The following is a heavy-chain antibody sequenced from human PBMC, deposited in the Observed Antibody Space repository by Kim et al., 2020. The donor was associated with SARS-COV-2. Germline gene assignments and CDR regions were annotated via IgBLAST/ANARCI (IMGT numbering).Heavy chain of an antibody. D-gene: IGHD3-3*01. V-gene: IGHV4-59*01. CDR1: GGSISSYY. CDR3: ARGGYDFWSGDYPN. J-gene: IGHJ4*02. CDR2: INYSGST. Sequence: SETLSLTCTVSGGSISSYYWSWIRQPPGKGLEWIGYINYSGSTNYNPSLKSRVTISVDTSKNQFSLKLSSVTAADTAVYYCARGGYDFWSGDYPNWGQGTLVTVSS.